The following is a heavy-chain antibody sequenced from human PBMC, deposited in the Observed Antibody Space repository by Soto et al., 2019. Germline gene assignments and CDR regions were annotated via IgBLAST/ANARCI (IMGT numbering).Heavy chain of an antibody. CDR2: ISTSKGDT. D-gene: IGHD3-16*01. V-gene: IGHV1-18*01. CDR3: ATRSTAFDY. J-gene: IGHJ4*02. Sequence: QVQLVQSGPEVKKPGASVKVSCKTSGYTFTSYGIDWVRQAPGQGLEWMGWISTSKGDTNYAQKFQGRVNMTTDTSPRTAYMELRILRSDDTALYYCATRSTAFDYWGKGTLVTVSS. CDR1: GYTFTSYG.